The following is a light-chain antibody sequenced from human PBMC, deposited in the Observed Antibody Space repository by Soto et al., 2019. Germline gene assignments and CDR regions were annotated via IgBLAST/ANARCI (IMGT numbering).Light chain of an antibody. V-gene: IGKV1-39*01. CDR2: GAS. CDR3: QQSLSTLLT. Sequence: DIQMTQSPSSLSASVGDRVTITCRAGQSISSYLNWYQQKPGKAPKVLISGASTLHNGVPSRFSGRGSGTDFTLTISSLQPEDVATYYCQQSLSTLLTFGGGTKVDIK. J-gene: IGKJ4*01. CDR1: QSISSY.